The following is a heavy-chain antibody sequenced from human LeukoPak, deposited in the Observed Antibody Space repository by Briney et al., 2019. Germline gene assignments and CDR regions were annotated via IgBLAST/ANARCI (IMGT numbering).Heavy chain of an antibody. CDR3: ARVRLGYCSSTSCYVFWFDP. V-gene: IGHV1-18*01. CDR1: GYTFTSYG. Sequence: ASVKVSCKASGYTFTSYGISWVRQAPGQGLEWMGWISAYNGNTNYAQKLQGRVTMTTDTSTSTAYMELRSLRSDDTAVYYCARVRLGYCSSTSCYVFWFDPWGQGTLVTVSS. D-gene: IGHD2-2*01. CDR2: ISAYNGNT. J-gene: IGHJ5*02.